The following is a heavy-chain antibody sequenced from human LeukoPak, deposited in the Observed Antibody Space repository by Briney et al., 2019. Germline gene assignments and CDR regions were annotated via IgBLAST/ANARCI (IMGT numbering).Heavy chain of an antibody. CDR2: INPSGGST. V-gene: IGHV1-46*01. D-gene: IGHD6-6*01. J-gene: IGHJ5*02. Sequence: ASVKVSCKASGYTFTSYYMHWVRQAPGQGLEWMGIINPSGGSTSYAQKFQGRVTMTRDMSTSTVYMELSSLRSEDTAVYYCASLYSSSYWFDPWGQGTLVTVSS. CDR3: ASLYSSSYWFDP. CDR1: GYTFTSYY.